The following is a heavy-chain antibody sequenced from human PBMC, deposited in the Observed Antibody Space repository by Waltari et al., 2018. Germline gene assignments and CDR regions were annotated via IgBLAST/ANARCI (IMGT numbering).Heavy chain of an antibody. CDR3: AAEWELPRS. CDR2: ISYDGSNK. V-gene: IGHV3-30*03. CDR1: GFTFSSYG. J-gene: IGHJ4*02. D-gene: IGHD1-26*01. Sequence: QVQLVESGGGVVQPGRSLRLSCAASGFTFSSYGMHWVRQAPGKGLDWVAVISYDGSNKYYGDSVKGRFTISRDNSKNTLYLQMNCLRPEDTAVYYCAAEWELPRSWGQGTLVTVSS.